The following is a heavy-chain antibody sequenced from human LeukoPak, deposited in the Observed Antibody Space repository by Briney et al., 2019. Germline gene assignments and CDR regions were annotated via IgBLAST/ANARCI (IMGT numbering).Heavy chain of an antibody. CDR2: IYYSGST. V-gene: IGHV4-39*07. CDR3: ARESYDILTGYPTLHPHDY. CDR1: GGSISSSSYY. Sequence: PSETLSLTCTVSGGSISSSSYYWGWIRQPPGKGLEWIGSIYYSGSTYYNPSLKSRVTISVDTSKNQFSLKLSSVTAADTAVYYCARESYDILTGYPTLHPHDYWGQGTLVTVSS. D-gene: IGHD3-9*01. J-gene: IGHJ4*02.